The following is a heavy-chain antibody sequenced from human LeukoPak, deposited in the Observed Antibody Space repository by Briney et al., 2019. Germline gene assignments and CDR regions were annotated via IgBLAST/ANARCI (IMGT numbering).Heavy chain of an antibody. J-gene: IGHJ4*02. D-gene: IGHD6-13*01. CDR2: IYYSGST. Sequence: PSETLSLTCTVSGGSISSYYWSWIRQPPGKGLEWIGYIYYSGSTNYNPSLKSRVTISVDTSKNQFSLKLSSVTAADTAAYYCARVDAAAGMSWGQGTLVTASS. CDR3: ARVDAAAGMS. V-gene: IGHV4-59*01. CDR1: GGSISSYY.